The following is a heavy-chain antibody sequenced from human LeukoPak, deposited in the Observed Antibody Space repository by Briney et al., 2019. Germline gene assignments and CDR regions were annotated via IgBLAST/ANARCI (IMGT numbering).Heavy chain of an antibody. CDR1: GFTFSSYA. J-gene: IGHJ4*02. D-gene: IGHD6-6*01. V-gene: IGHV3-23*01. CDR2: ISGSGGST. CDR3: AKDFLGSSRSY. Sequence: AGGSLRLSCAASGFTFSSYAMSWVRQAPGKGLEWVSAISGSGGSTYYADSVKGRFTISRDNSKNTLYLQMNSLRAEGTAVYYCAKDFLGSSRSYWGQGTLVTVSS.